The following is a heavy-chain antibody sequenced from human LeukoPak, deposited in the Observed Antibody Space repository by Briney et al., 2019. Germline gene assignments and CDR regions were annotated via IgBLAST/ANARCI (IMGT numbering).Heavy chain of an antibody. CDR1: GYTFTSYD. D-gene: IGHD3-3*01. CDR2: MNPNSGNT. Sequence: ASVKVSCKASGYTFTSYDINWVRQATGQGLEWMGWMNPNSGNTGYAQKFQGRVTMTRNTSISTAYMELSSLRSEDTAVYYCARVSTIFGVVPYYYYGMDVWGQGTTVTVSS. CDR3: ARVSTIFGVVPYYYYGMDV. V-gene: IGHV1-8*01. J-gene: IGHJ6*02.